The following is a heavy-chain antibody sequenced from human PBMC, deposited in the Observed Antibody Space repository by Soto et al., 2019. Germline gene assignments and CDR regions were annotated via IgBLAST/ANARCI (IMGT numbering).Heavy chain of an antibody. J-gene: IGHJ4*02. Sequence: GGSLRLSCAASGFTFSSYGMHWVRQAPGKGLEWVAMISYDGTNKYYADSVKGRFTISRDDSKNTLYLQMNSLRPENTVLYYCAKIKRRRGAFNYWGQGTRVTVPS. V-gene: IGHV3-30*18. CDR2: ISYDGTNK. CDR3: AKIKRRRGAFNY. CDR1: GFTFSSYG. D-gene: IGHD3-10*01.